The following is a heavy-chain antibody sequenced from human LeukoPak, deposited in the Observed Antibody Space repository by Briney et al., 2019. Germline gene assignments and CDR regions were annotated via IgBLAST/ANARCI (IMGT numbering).Heavy chain of an antibody. V-gene: IGHV3-23*01. CDR3: AKDWPHYYGSGSYFDY. Sequence: GGSLRLSCAASGFTFSSYAMSWVRQAPGKGLEWVSAISGSGGSTYYADSVKGRFTISRDNSKNTLYLQMNSLRAGDTAVYYCAKDWPHYYGSGSYFDYWGQGTLVTVSS. CDR1: GFTFSSYA. CDR2: ISGSGGST. J-gene: IGHJ4*02. D-gene: IGHD3-10*01.